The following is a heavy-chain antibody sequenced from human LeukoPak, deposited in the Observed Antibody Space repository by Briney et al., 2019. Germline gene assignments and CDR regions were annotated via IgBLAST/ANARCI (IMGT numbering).Heavy chain of an antibody. CDR3: ARGGYSYGYPWFDP. CDR2: IYYSGST. D-gene: IGHD5-18*01. CDR1: GGSISSYY. J-gene: IGHJ5*02. Sequence: SETLSLTCTVSGGSISSYYWSWIRQPPGKGLEWIGYIYYSGSTNYNPSLKSRVTISVDTFKNQFSLKLNSVTAADTAVYYCARGGYSYGYPWFDPWGQGTLVTVSS. V-gene: IGHV4-59*01.